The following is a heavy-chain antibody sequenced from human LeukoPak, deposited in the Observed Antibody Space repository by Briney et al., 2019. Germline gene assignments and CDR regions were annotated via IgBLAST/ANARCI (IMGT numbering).Heavy chain of an antibody. CDR1: GFTFSSYW. CDR3: ARDKIEGPTKLDY. J-gene: IGHJ4*02. V-gene: IGHV3-7*01. D-gene: IGHD1-1*01. Sequence: GGSLRLSCAASGFTFSSYWMSWVRQAPGKGLEWVANIKQDESDKYYVDSVKGRFTISRDNAKNSLYLQMNSLRAEATAVYYCARDKIEGPTKLDYWGQGILVTVSS. CDR2: IKQDESDK.